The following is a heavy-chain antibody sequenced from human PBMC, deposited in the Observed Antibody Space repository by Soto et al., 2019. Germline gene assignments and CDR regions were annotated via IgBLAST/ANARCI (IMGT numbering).Heavy chain of an antibody. V-gene: IGHV1-69*12. D-gene: IGHD6-19*01. CDR3: AQTLGLAVSGPGRFDL. Sequence: QVKLVQSGTEVKKPGSSVKVSCKASRGTFSRYAINWVRQAPGQGLEWMGGITPIFGTPNYAQNFQGRVTITADGSTKTAYMELRRLRSEDTAVYYCAQTLGLAVSGPGRFDLWGRGTLVTVTS. J-gene: IGHJ2*01. CDR2: ITPIFGTP. CDR1: RGTFSRYA.